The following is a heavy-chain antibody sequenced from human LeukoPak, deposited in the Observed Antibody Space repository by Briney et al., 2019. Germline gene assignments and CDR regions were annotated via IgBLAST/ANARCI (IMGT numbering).Heavy chain of an antibody. D-gene: IGHD5-12*01. J-gene: IGHJ4*02. CDR1: GFTFSSYS. CDR3: ARDGGRDGYNLGFDY. CDR2: ISSSSSYI. Sequence: GGSLRLSCAASGFTFSSYSMIWVRQAPGKGLEWVSSISSSSSYIYYADSVKGRFTISRDNAKNSLYLQMNSLRAEDTAVYYCARDGGRDGYNLGFDYWGQGTLVTVSS. V-gene: IGHV3-21*01.